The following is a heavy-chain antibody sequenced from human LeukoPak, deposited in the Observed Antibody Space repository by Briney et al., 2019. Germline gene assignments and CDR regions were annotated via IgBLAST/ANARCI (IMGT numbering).Heavy chain of an antibody. CDR3: ARGYYGGAPDY. CDR2: IYSGGST. V-gene: IGHV3-66*01. D-gene: IGHD3-3*01. Sequence: GGSLRLSCAASGFTVSSNYMSWVRQAPGKGLEWVSVIYSGGSTYYADSVKGRFTTSRDNSENTLYLQMNSLRAEETAVYYCARGYYGGAPDYWGQGTLVTVSS. J-gene: IGHJ4*02. CDR1: GFTVSSNY.